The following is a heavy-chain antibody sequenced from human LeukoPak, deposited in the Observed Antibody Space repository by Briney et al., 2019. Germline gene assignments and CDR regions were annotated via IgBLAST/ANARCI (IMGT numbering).Heavy chain of an antibody. J-gene: IGHJ4*02. Sequence: PSETLSLTCTVSGGSISSYYWAWFRQPPGKGLEWIGYIYYSGSTNYNPSLKSRVTISVDTSKNQFSLKLSSVTAADTAVYYCARVVRSLTKVILDYWGRGTLVSVSS. D-gene: IGHD4-17*01. V-gene: IGHV4-59*01. CDR2: IYYSGST. CDR3: ARVVRSLTKVILDY. CDR1: GGSISSYY.